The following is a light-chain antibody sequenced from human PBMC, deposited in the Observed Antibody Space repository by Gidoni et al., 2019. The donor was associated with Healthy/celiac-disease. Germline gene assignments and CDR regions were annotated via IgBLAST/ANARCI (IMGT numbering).Light chain of an antibody. V-gene: IGKV1-39*01. CDR1: QSISSY. Sequence: DIQMTHSPSSLSASVGDRVTITRRASQSISSYLIWYQQKPEKAPTLLIYAPSNLQSGVPSRFSGSGSGRDFTLTISSLQPEDVATYYCQQSYSTPWTFGQGTKVEIK. CDR3: QQSYSTPWT. CDR2: APS. J-gene: IGKJ1*01.